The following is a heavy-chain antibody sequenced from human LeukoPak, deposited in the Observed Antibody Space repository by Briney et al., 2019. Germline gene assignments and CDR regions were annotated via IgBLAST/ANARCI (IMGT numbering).Heavy chain of an antibody. J-gene: IGHJ6*03. CDR1: GGSISSYY. CDR2: IYYSGST. V-gene: IGHV4-59*01. Sequence: TSETLSLTCTVSGGSISSYYWSWIRQPPGKGLEWIGYIYYSGSTNYNPSLKSRVTISVDTSKNQFSLKLSSVTAADTAVYYCARVSVAAVAGDNYYYYYYMDVWGKGTTVTVSS. D-gene: IGHD6-19*01. CDR3: ARVSVAAVAGDNYYYYYYMDV.